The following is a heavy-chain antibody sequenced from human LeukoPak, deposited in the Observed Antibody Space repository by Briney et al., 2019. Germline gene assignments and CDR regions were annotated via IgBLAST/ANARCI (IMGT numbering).Heavy chain of an antibody. J-gene: IGHJ2*01. CDR1: GGSISSYY. D-gene: IGHD3-9*01. Sequence: KPSETLSLTCTVSGGSISSYYWNWIRQPPGKGLEWIGYIYYSGSTKYNPSLKSRVTISVDTSKNQFSLKLSSVTAADTAVYYCARDTSGRSYFDWLWYFDLWGRGTLVTVSS. V-gene: IGHV4-59*01. CDR3: ARDTSGRSYFDWLWYFDL. CDR2: IYYSGST.